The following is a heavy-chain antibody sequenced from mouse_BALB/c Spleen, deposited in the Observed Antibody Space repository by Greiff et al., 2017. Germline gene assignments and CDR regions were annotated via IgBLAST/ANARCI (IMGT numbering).Heavy chain of an antibody. CDR2: INPYNGDT. Sequence: VQLQQSGPELVKPGASVKISCKASGYSFTGYFMHWVMQSHGKSLEWIGRINPYNGDTFYNQKFKGKATLTVDKSSSTAHMELRSLASEDSAVYYCARARNYDTWFAYWGQGTLVTVSA. J-gene: IGHJ3*01. CDR1: GYSFTGYF. D-gene: IGHD2-1*01. V-gene: IGHV1-20*02. CDR3: ARARNYDTWFAY.